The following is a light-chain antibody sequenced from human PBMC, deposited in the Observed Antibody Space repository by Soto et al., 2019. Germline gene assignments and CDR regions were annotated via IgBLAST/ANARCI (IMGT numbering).Light chain of an antibody. Sequence: EIVLTQSPGTLSLSPGERATLLYRACQTISSTFLAWYQQKPGQAPRLLIYGASSRATGIPDRFSGSGSGTDFTLTISRLEPEDFAVYYCQQFGSSPTFGGGTKVEIK. J-gene: IGKJ4*01. CDR3: QQFGSSPT. CDR1: QTISSTF. CDR2: GAS. V-gene: IGKV3-20*01.